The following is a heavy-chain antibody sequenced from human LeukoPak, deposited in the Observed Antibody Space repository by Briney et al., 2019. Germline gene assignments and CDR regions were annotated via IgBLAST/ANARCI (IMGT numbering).Heavy chain of an antibody. CDR1: GFTFSSYG. Sequence: PGGSLRLSCAASGFTFSSYGMHWVRQAPGKGLEWVAVIWYDGSNKYYADSVKGRFTISRDNSKNTLYLQMNSLRAEDTAVYYCARDFYDSSGLDAFDIWGQGTMVIVSS. CDR3: ARDFYDSSGLDAFDI. J-gene: IGHJ3*02. D-gene: IGHD3-22*01. CDR2: IWYDGSNK. V-gene: IGHV3-33*01.